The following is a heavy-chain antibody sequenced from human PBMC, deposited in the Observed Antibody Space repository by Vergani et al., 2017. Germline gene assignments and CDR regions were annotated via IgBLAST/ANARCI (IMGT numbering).Heavy chain of an antibody. D-gene: IGHD3-3*01. Sequence: QVQLVPSGAEVKKPGASVKVSCKASGYTFTSYGISWVRQAPGQGLEWMGWISAYNGNTNYAQKLQGRVTMTTDTSTSTAYMELRSLRSDDTAVYYCARHPITIFGVVSADFDYWGQGTLVTASS. CDR3: ARHPITIFGVVSADFDY. CDR2: ISAYNGNT. J-gene: IGHJ4*02. V-gene: IGHV1-18*01. CDR1: GYTFTSYG.